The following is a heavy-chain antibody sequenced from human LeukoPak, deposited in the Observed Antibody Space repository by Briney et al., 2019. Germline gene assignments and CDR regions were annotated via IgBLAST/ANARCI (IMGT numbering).Heavy chain of an antibody. V-gene: IGHV3-7*01. CDR2: IKQDGSEK. D-gene: IGHD6-19*01. Sequence: GGSLRLSCAASGFTFSSYWMNWVPQAPGKGLEWVANIKQDGSEKYYVDSVKGRLTISRDNAKNSLYLQVNSLRAEDTAVYYCARGSGWHLYWGQGTLVTVSS. CDR1: GFTFSSYW. J-gene: IGHJ4*02. CDR3: ARGSGWHLY.